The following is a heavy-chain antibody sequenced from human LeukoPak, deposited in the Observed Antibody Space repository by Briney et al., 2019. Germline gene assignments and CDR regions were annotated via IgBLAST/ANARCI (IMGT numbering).Heavy chain of an antibody. V-gene: IGHV3-21*04. D-gene: IGHD1-20*01. Sequence: GGSLRLSCAASGFTFSSYSMNWVRQAPGKGLEWVSSISSSSSYIYYADSVKGRFTIPRDNSKNTLYLQMNSLRVEDTAIYYCAKAPGGGNWNWGQGTLVTVSS. CDR3: AKAPGGGNWN. J-gene: IGHJ4*02. CDR2: ISSSSSYI. CDR1: GFTFSSYS.